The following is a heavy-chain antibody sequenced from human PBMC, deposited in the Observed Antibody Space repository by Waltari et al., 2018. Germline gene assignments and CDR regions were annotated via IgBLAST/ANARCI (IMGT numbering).Heavy chain of an antibody. CDR1: GFTFSTYE. D-gene: IGHD2-21*02. CDR3: ARETENCGGDCYDY. Sequence: EVQLVESGGGLVQPGGSMRLPCAASGFTFSTYEMNWVRQAPGKGLEWLSYIGGRGRDGQIYYADSVKGRFTISRDDAKNSLYLQMNSLRVEDTAIYYCARETENCGGDCYDYWGQGTLVTVSS. J-gene: IGHJ4*02. V-gene: IGHV3-48*03. CDR2: IGGRGRDGQI.